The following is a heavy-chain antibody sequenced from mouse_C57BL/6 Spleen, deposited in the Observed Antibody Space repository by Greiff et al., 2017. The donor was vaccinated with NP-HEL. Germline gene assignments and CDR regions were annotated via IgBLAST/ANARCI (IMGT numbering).Heavy chain of an antibody. Sequence: DVQLQESGPGLVKPSQSLSLTCSVTGYSITSGYYWNWIRQFPGNKLEWWGNKRYDGSNNYNPSLKNRISITLDTSTNKCFLKLNSVTTEDTATYYCARESDYSNYYYAIDYWGQGTSVTVSS. J-gene: IGHJ4*01. D-gene: IGHD2-5*01. CDR1: GYSITSGYY. CDR2: KRYDGSN. V-gene: IGHV3-6*01. CDR3: ARESDYSNYYYAIDY.